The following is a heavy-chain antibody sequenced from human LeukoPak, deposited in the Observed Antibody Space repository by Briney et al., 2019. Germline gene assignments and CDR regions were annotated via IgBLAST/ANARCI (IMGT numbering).Heavy chain of an antibody. CDR3: AKAWTGFGGDV. V-gene: IGHV3-23*01. CDR1: RFTFSNYA. Sequence: RGGSLRLSCAASRFTFSNYAMCWVRQAPGKGLEWVSAISKSGSTFYADSVKGRFTISRDNSRNTLYLQMDSLRADDTAVYHCAKAWTGFGGDVWGQGTTVTVSS. CDR2: ISKSGST. D-gene: IGHD3-3*01. J-gene: IGHJ6*02.